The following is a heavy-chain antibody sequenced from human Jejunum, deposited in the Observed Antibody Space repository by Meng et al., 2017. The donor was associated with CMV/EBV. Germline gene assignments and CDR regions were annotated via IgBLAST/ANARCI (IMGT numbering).Heavy chain of an antibody. V-gene: IGHV1-69*05. CDR2: IIPIFDTP. J-gene: IGHJ6*02. Sequence: SGGSFSSDGVSWVRQAPGQGLEWMGGIIPIFDTPNYAQRFQCRVTITTDESTSTAYMELSSLRSEDTAVYYCARPTYYFYGMDVWGQGTTVTVSS. CDR3: ARPTYYFYGMDV. CDR1: GGSFSSDG.